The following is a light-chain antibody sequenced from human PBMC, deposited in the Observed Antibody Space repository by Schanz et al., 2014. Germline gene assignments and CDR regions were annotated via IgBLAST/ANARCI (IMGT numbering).Light chain of an antibody. V-gene: IGKV3D-20*01. J-gene: IGKJ5*01. Sequence: EIVLTQSPATLSLSPGERATLSCGASQSVSSSYLAWYQQKPGLAPRLLISDASDRATGIPARFSGSGSGTDFTLTISSLEPEDFAVYYCQQYNNWPSITFGQGTRLEIK. CDR2: DAS. CDR3: QQYNNWPSIT. CDR1: QSVSSSY.